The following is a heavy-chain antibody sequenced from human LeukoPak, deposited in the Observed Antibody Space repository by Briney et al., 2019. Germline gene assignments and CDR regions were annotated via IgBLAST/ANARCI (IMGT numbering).Heavy chain of an antibody. D-gene: IGHD6-6*01. J-gene: IGHJ4*02. Sequence: ASVKVSCKASGYTFTDYHMHWVRQAPGQGLEWMGWINPNGGGTNYAGKFQGRVTMTSDTSISTAYMDLSRLRSDDTAVYYCARRYTGSSEGFDYWGQGTLVTVSS. CDR2: INPNGGGT. V-gene: IGHV1-2*02. CDR1: GYTFTDYH. CDR3: ARRYTGSSEGFDY.